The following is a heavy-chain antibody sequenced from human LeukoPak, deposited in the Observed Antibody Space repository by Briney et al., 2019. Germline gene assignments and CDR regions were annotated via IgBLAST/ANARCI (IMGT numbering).Heavy chain of an antibody. Sequence: GGSLRLSCAASGFTFSSYSMNWVRQAPGKGLEGVSYISSSSSTIYYADSVKGRFTISRDNAKNSLYLQMNSLRAEDTAVYHCARGRSSYYMDVWGKGTTVTVSS. V-gene: IGHV3-48*04. CDR2: ISSSSSTI. J-gene: IGHJ6*03. D-gene: IGHD3-10*01. CDR3: ARGRSSYYMDV. CDR1: GFTFSSYS.